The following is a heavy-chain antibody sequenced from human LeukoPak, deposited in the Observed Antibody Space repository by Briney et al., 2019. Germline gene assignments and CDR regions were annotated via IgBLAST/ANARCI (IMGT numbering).Heavy chain of an antibody. Sequence: PVGSLRLSCTASGFTSGDYAMSWVRQAPGKGLEWVGFIRSKAYGGTTEYAASVKGRFTISRDDSKSIAYLQMNSLKTEDTAVYYCTRDPRGSYGPDAFDIWGQGTMVTVSS. V-gene: IGHV3-49*04. CDR1: GFTSGDYA. CDR3: TRDPRGSYGPDAFDI. CDR2: IRSKAYGGTT. D-gene: IGHD1-26*01. J-gene: IGHJ3*02.